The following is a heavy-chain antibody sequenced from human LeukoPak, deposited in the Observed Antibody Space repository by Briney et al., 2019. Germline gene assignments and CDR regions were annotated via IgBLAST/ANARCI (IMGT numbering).Heavy chain of an antibody. Sequence: SETLSLTCTVFGGSISSGDYYWSWIRQPPGKGLEWIGYIYYSGSTCYNPSLKSRVTISVDTSKNQFSLKLSSVTAADTAVYYCARVSTSYSSGWSGVDYWGQGTLVTVSS. CDR1: GGSISSGDYY. CDR2: IYYSGST. CDR3: ARVSTSYSSGWSGVDY. D-gene: IGHD6-19*01. J-gene: IGHJ4*02. V-gene: IGHV4-30-4*08.